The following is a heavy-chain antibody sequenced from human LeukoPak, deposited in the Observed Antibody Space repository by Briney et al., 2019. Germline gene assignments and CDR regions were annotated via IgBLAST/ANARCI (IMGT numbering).Heavy chain of an antibody. V-gene: IGHV4-59*01. CDR3: ARAGRWEGRPHAFDI. Sequence: SETLSLTCTVSGGSISSYYWSWIRQPPGKGLTWIGYIYYSGISNYNPSLKSRVTISVDTSKNQFSLKLSSVTAADTAVYYCARAGRWEGRPHAFDIWGQGTMVTVSS. J-gene: IGHJ3*02. D-gene: IGHD1-26*01. CDR1: GGSISSYY. CDR2: IYYSGIS.